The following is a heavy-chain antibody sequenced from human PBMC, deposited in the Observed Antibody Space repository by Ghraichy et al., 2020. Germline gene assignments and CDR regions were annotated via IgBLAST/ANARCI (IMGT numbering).Heavy chain of an antibody. V-gene: IGHV1-58*01. CDR2: IVVGSGNT. Sequence: SVKVSCKASGFTFTSSAVQWLRQARGQRLEWIGWIVVGSGNTNYAQKFQERVTITRDMSTSTAYMELSSLRSEDTAVYYCAAGIRSGIANDYWGQGTLVTVSS. J-gene: IGHJ4*02. CDR1: GFTFTSSA. D-gene: IGHD6-13*01. CDR3: AAGIRSGIANDY.